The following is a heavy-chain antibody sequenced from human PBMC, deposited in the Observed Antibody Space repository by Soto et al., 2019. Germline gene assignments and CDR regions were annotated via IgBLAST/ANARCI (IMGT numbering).Heavy chain of an antibody. J-gene: IGHJ4*02. D-gene: IGHD3-16*02. Sequence: QVQLVESGGRVVQPGSSLRLSCADSGFTFSNFAMHWVRQTPGKGLEWVAVISNDGTKKVYADSVKGRFTISRDNSKNILHLEMNTLRTEDTAVYYCATIIVHYWGQGTLVTVSS. CDR2: ISNDGTKK. CDR3: ATIIVHY. V-gene: IGHV3-30-3*01. CDR1: GFTFSNFA.